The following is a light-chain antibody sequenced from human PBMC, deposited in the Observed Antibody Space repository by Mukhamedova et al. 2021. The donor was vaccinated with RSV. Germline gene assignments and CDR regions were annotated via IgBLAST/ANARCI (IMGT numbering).Light chain of an antibody. Sequence: WYQRRVHGKAPKLLISDASTLQSGVPSRFSGGGSGTEFTLTINSLQPEDLATYFCQQSYSTPRLTFGGGIKVEIK. J-gene: IGKJ4*01. V-gene: IGKV1-39*01. CDR3: QQSYSTPRLT. CDR2: DAS.